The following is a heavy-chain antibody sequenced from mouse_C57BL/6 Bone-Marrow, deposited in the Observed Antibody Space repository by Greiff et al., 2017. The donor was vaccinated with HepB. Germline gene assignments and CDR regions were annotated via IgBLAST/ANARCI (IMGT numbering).Heavy chain of an antibody. CDR3: ARSYYGSRGYFDV. Sequence: VKLVESGPGILQSSQTLSLTCSFSGFSLSTSGMGVSWIRQPSGKGLEWLAHIYWDDDKRYNPSLKSRLTISKDTSRNQVFLKITSVDTADTATYYCARSYYGSRGYFDVWGTGTTVTVSS. CDR2: IYWDDDK. V-gene: IGHV8-12*01. CDR1: GFSLSTSGMG. J-gene: IGHJ1*03. D-gene: IGHD1-1*01.